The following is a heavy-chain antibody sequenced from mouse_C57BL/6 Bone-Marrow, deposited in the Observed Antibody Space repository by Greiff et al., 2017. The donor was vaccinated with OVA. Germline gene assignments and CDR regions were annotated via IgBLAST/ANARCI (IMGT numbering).Heavy chain of an antibody. CDR1: GYKFTDYY. D-gene: IGHD2-4*01. CDR2: INPNNGGT. J-gene: IGHJ4*01. CDR3: ARYDYTDY. V-gene: IGHV1-26*01. Sequence: VQLQQSGPELVKPGASVKISCKASGYKFTDYYRNWVKQSQGKSLEWIGDINPNNGGTSYNQKFKGKATLTVDKSSSTAYMELRSLTSEDSAVYYCARYDYTDYWGQGTSVTVSS.